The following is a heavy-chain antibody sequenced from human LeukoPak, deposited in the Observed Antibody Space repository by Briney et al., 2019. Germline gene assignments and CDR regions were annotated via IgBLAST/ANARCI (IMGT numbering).Heavy chain of an antibody. Sequence: SETLSLTCAVSGGSFSGHFWSWIRQTPGEGLEWIGEISHSGTTKYNPSLKSRVTISADTSKNQFSLKLTSVTAADTGVYYCATNNWFDPWGQGTLVTVSS. CDR1: GGSFSGHF. CDR2: ISHSGTT. V-gene: IGHV4-34*01. J-gene: IGHJ5*02. CDR3: ATNNWFDP.